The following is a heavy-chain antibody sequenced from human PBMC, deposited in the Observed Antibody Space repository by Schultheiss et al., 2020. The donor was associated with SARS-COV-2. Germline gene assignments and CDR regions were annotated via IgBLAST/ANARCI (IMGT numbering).Heavy chain of an antibody. CDR1: GFTVSSNY. CDR2: IYSGGST. Sequence: GGSLRLSCAASGFTVSSNYMSWVRQAPGKGLEWVSVIYSGGSTYYADSVKGRFTISRHNSKNTLYLQMNSLRAEDTAVYYCARSQGQLLYDAFDIWGQGTMVTVSS. J-gene: IGHJ3*02. D-gene: IGHD2-2*02. V-gene: IGHV3-53*04. CDR3: ARSQGQLLYDAFDI.